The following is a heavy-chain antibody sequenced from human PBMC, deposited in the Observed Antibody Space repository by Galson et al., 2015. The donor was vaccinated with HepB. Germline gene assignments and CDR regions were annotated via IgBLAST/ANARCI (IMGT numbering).Heavy chain of an antibody. V-gene: IGHV4-59*01. D-gene: IGHD3-9*01. CDR3: ARGHDDYFDWLSPGWYFDL. J-gene: IGHJ2*01. CDR2: IYYSGST. Sequence: LSLTCTVSGGSISSYYWSWIRQPPGKGLEWIGYIYYSGSTNYNPSLKSRVTISVDTSKNQFSLKLSSVTAADTAVYYCARGHDDYFDWLSPGWYFDLWGRGTLVTVSS. CDR1: GGSISSYY.